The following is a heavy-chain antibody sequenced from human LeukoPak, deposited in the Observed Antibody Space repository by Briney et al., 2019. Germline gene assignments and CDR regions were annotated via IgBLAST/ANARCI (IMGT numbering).Heavy chain of an antibody. CDR2: ISWNSGNI. CDR3: AKALYGSGNVMGAFDI. J-gene: IGHJ3*02. Sequence: QPGRSLRLSCAASGFTFDDYAIHWVRQAPGKGLEWVSGISWNSGNIDYADSVRGRFTISRDNAKNSLYLQMNSLRAEDTALYYCAKALYGSGNVMGAFDIWGQGTMVTVSS. D-gene: IGHD3-10*01. CDR1: GFTFDDYA. V-gene: IGHV3-9*01.